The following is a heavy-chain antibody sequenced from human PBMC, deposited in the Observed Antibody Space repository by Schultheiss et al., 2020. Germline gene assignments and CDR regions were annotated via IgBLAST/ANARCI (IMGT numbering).Heavy chain of an antibody. CDR2: IVVGSGNT. CDR1: GFTFTSSA. Sequence: SVKVSCKASGFTFTSSAMQWVRQARGQRLEWIGWIVVGSGNTNYAQKFQERVTITRDMSTSTAYMELSSLRSEDTAVYYCAADSSGPVTRLGELSLIAWGQGTLVTGSS. CDR3: AADSSGPVTRLGELSLIA. V-gene: IGHV1-58*02. J-gene: IGHJ5*02. D-gene: IGHD3-16*02.